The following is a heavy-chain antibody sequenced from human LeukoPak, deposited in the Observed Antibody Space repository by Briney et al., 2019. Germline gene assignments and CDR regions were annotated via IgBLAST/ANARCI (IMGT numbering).Heavy chain of an antibody. V-gene: IGHV1-69*05. CDR3: AKCSGGSCYRPYVGAFDI. CDR2: IIPIFGTA. D-gene: IGHD2-15*01. CDR1: GGTFSSYA. J-gene: IGHJ3*02. Sequence: VASVKVSCKASGGTFSSYAISWVRQAPGQGLEWMGGIIPIFGTANYAQKFQGRVTITTDESTSTAYMELSSLRSEDTAVYYCAKCSGGSCYRPYVGAFDIWGQGTMVTVSS.